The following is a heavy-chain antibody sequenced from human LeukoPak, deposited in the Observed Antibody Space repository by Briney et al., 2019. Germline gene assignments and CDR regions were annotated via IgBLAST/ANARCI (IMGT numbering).Heavy chain of an antibody. J-gene: IGHJ6*03. V-gene: IGHV3-74*01. CDR2: INSDGSVT. Sequence: GGSLRLSCAASGFTFSRNWMHWVRQAPGKGLVWVSRINSDGSVTVYADSVKGRFSISRDNAKNTLYLQMNSLRAEDAALYYCVRGASTVTGNYFYYYMDVWGKGTTVTV. D-gene: IGHD4-11*01. CDR1: GFTFSRNW. CDR3: VRGASTVTGNYFYYYMDV.